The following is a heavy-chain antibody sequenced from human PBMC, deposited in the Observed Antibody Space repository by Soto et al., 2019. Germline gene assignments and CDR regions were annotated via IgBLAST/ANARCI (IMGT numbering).Heavy chain of an antibody. CDR2: IVPIFGTF. CDR1: GGTFGRNT. J-gene: IGHJ4*02. CDR3: ARDPNWALDY. Sequence: QVHLVQSAAEVKKPGSSVRVSCTVSGGTFGRNTIVWVRQAPEQGLECMGHIVPIFGTFKYAQKFQSRVTFTAEESTTTAYMDLSSLTSEDTAGYFCARDPNWALDYWGQGTLVTVSS. V-gene: IGHV1-69*01. D-gene: IGHD7-27*01.